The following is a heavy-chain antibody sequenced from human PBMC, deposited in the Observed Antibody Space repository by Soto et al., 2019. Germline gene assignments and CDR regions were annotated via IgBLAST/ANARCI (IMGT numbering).Heavy chain of an antibody. CDR2: VYWDDSK. CDR1: GFSLSTRDVG. J-gene: IGHJ4*02. CDR3: DHCRGGVAIF. V-gene: IGHV2-5*02. D-gene: IGHD2-15*01. Sequence: QITLNESGPTLVKPTQTLTLTCTFSGFSLSTRDVGVGWIRQPPGEALEWLGVVYWDDSKTYSPSLKSRLTITKDPTKNQLVLRTTKMDPVDTATYYCDHCRGGVAIFWGQGTLVTVSS.